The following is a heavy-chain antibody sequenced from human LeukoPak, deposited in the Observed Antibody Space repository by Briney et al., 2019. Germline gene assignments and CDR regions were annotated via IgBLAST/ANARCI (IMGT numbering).Heavy chain of an antibody. CDR2: IDTGNGNT. Sequence: ASVKVSCKASGYTFTYYALHWVRQAPGQRLEWLGWIDTGNGNTKYSQKFQGRVTITRDTSASTAYMELSSLRSEDTAVYYCTTGENHGRGWYTYRGQGILVTVSS. CDR1: GYTFTYYA. V-gene: IGHV1-3*04. D-gene: IGHD6-19*01. CDR3: TTGENHGRGWYTY. J-gene: IGHJ4*02.